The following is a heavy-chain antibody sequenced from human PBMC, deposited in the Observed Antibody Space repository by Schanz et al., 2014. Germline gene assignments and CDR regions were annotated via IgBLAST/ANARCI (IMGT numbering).Heavy chain of an antibody. J-gene: IGHJ3*01. D-gene: IGHD5-12*01. CDR1: GFTFSSYG. CDR2: ISGGLGTDT. Sequence: EVQLLESGGGLVQPGGSLRLSCAASGFTFSSYGMHWVRQSPGKGLVWVSGISGGLGTDTFYADSVKGRFTISRDNAKNTVYLQMNSLRPEDTALYFCARDEGRDGYNLAFDVWGQGTLVTVSS. V-gene: IGHV3-74*01. CDR3: ARDEGRDGYNLAFDV.